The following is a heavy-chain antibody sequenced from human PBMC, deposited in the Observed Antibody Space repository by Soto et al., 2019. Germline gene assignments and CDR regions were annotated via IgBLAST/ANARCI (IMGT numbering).Heavy chain of an antibody. J-gene: IGHJ6*02. V-gene: IGHV1-3*01. CDR3: ARVVDVRPAIYSGMDV. CDR1: GYNFEKYV. Sequence: ASVKVSCKASGYNFEKYVIHWVRQAPGHGLEWLGYMNAGTGAKKSSHLFQGRVTLTRDTSATTAYLELSGLRSDDTAIYYCARVVDVRPAIYSGMDVWGPGTRVTVSS. CDR2: MNAGTGAK. D-gene: IGHD3-9*01.